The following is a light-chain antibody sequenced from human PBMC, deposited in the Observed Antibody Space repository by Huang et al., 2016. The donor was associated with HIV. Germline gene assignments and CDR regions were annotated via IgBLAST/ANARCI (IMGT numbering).Light chain of an antibody. J-gene: IGKJ5*01. CDR3: QQRDS. CDR2: DAS. CDR1: QSVGRN. Sequence: EIVLTQSPGTLSLSPGERATLSCRASQSVGRNVGWYQQKAGQTPRLVIYDASTRATDIPARFSGSGSGTDFTLTISSLEPEDVAVYYCQQRDSFGQGTRLDIK. V-gene: IGKV3-11*01.